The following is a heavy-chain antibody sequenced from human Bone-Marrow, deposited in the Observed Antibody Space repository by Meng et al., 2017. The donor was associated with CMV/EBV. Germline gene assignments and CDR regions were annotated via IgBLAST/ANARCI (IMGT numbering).Heavy chain of an antibody. V-gene: IGHV4-34*01. CDR2: IYHSGNS. J-gene: IGHJ4*02. CDR3: ARAEYFYDSSGLGRDPTYFDY. Sequence: SETLSLTCAVYGGSFSGYYWSWIRQPPGKGLEWIGSIYHSGNSYYNPSLKSRVTISVDTSKNQFSLKLRSVTAADTAVYYCARAEYFYDSSGLGRDPTYFDYWGRGTLVTVSS. D-gene: IGHD3-22*01. CDR1: GGSFSGYY.